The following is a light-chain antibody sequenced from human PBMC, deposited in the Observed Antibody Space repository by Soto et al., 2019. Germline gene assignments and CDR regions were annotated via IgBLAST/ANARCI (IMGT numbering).Light chain of an antibody. CDR1: SSDVGAYIY. CDR3: SSYAGSNSVL. V-gene: IGLV2-8*01. Sequence: QSALTQPPSASGSPGQSVTISCTGTSSDVGAYIYVSWYQQHPGKAPKLMIYEVTKRPSGVPDRFSGSKSGNTASLTVSGLQAEDEADYYCSSYAGSNSVLFGGGTKVTVL. J-gene: IGLJ2*01. CDR2: EVT.